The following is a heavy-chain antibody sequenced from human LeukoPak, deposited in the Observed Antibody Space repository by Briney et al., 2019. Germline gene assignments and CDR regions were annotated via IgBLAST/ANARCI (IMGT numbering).Heavy chain of an antibody. D-gene: IGHD2-21*02. CDR1: GGSISSYY. J-gene: IGHJ4*02. CDR2: INHSGST. V-gene: IGHV4-34*01. Sequence: SETLSLTCTVSGGSISSYYWSWIRQPPGKGLEWIGEINHSGSTNYNPSLKSRVTISVDTSKNQFSLKLSSVTAADTAVYYCARSGRPRVVTATLDYWGQGTLVTVSS. CDR3: ARSGRPRVVTATLDY.